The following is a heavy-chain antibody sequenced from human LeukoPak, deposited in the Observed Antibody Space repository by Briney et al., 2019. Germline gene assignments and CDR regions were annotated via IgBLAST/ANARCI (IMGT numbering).Heavy chain of an antibody. D-gene: IGHD2-15*01. J-gene: IGHJ4*02. CDR3: AKGVDYCSGGSCPADY. Sequence: GGSLRLSCAASEFTSSNYGIHWVRQAPGKGLEWVAVISYDGNNKYYADSVKGRFTISRDNSKNTLFLQMNSLRAEDTAVYYCAKGVDYCSGGSCPADYWGPRTLVTVSS. V-gene: IGHV3-30*18. CDR1: EFTSSNYG. CDR2: ISYDGNNK.